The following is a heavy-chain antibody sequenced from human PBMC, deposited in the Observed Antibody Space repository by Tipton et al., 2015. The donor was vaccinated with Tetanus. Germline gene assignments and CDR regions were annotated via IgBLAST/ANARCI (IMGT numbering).Heavy chain of an antibody. CDR1: GGSISGFY. CDR2: AYYSGTT. D-gene: IGHD3-10*01. J-gene: IGHJ6*02. Sequence: TLSLTCTISGGSISGFYWGWIRQPPGKGLEWIGHAYYSGTTNYNPSLKSRVTMSVDTSKNQFSLKLSSVTAADTAVYYCAKGGLLWFGDRTDSTFYVYYGMDVWGQGTTVTVSS. CDR3: AKGGLLWFGDRTDSTFYVYYGMDV. V-gene: IGHV4-59*12.